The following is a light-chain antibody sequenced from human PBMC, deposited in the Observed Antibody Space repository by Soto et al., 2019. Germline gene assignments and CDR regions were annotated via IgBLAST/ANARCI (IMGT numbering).Light chain of an antibody. CDR2: EVS. CDR1: SSDVGGYDY. V-gene: IGLV2-8*01. CDR3: SSYAGSNNLVV. J-gene: IGLJ2*01. Sequence: QSALTQPPSASGSPGQSVTISCTGTSSDVGGYDYVSWYQQHPGKAPKVMIYEVSKRPSGVPHRFSGSKSGNTASLTVSGLQAEDEADYYCSSYAGSNNLVVFGGGTKLTVL.